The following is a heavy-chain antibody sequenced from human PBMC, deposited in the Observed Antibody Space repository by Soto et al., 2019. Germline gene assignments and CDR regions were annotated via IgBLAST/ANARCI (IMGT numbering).Heavy chain of an antibody. CDR3: ARLSDTGMVYIEYFQH. V-gene: IGHV2-5*01. D-gene: IGHD5-18*01. J-gene: IGHJ1*01. CDR1: GFSLSTSGVC. Sequence: KESGPTLVKPTQTLTLTCTFSGFSLSTSGVCVGWIRQPPGKALEWLALIYWTDDKRYSPSLKSRLTITKDTSKNQVVLTMTNMDPVDTATYYCARLSDTGMVYIEYFQHWGQGTLVTVSS. CDR2: IYWTDDK.